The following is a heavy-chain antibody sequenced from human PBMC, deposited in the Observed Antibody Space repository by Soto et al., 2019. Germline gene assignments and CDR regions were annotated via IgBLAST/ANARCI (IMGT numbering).Heavy chain of an antibody. Sequence: VRQAPGQGLEWMGGIIPIFGTANYAQKFQGRVTITADESTSTAYMELSSLRSEDTAVYYCASSTWYYGMDVWGQGTTVTVSS. D-gene: IGHD1-26*01. V-gene: IGHV1-69*01. CDR3: ASSTWYYGMDV. J-gene: IGHJ6*02. CDR2: IIPIFGTA.